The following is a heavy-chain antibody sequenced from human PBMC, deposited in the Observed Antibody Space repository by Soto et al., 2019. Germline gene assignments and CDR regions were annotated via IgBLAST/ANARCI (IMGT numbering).Heavy chain of an antibody. V-gene: IGHV1-69*06. CDR1: GGTFTTST. CDR2: IIPVFGTP. D-gene: IGHD3-16*01. J-gene: IGHJ4*02. CDR3: ASPADYVSGFSQ. Sequence: QVQLVQSGAEVKKPGSSVKVSCQPSGGTFTTSTISWVRQAPGQGLEWMGGIIPVFGTPSYAQKFQGRVTMIADKSSSTAYMELRNLRSADTAMYYCASPADYVSGFSQWGQGTLVTVSS.